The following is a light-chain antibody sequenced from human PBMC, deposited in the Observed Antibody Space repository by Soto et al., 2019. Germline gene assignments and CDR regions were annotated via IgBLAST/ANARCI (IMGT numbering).Light chain of an antibody. Sequence: QSALTQPASVSGSPGQSITISCSGTSRDVGAYNLVSWYQQSPGKAPKLLIYEVRNRPSGVSYRFSGSKSGNTASLTISSLLPEDEADYFCSAFSSRSTSVFGGGTKLTVL. J-gene: IGLJ2*01. CDR3: SAFSSRSTSV. CDR2: EVR. CDR1: SRDVGAYNL. V-gene: IGLV2-14*01.